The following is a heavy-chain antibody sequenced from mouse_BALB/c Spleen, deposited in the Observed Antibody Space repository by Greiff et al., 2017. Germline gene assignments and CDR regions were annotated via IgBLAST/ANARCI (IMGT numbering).Heavy chain of an antibody. V-gene: IGHV1-18*01. D-gene: IGHD2-4*01. Sequence: VQLKQSGPELVKPGASVKIPCKASGYTFTDYNMDWVKQSHGKSLEWIGDINPNNGGTIYNQKFKGKATLTVDKSSSTAYMELRSLTSEDTAVYYCARGGSGYYDYDDFAYWGQGTLVTVSA. J-gene: IGHJ3*01. CDR3: ARGGSGYYDYDDFAY. CDR1: GYTFTDYN. CDR2: INPNNGGT.